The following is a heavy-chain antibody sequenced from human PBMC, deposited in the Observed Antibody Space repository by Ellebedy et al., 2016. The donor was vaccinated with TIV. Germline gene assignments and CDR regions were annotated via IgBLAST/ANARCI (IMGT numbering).Heavy chain of an antibody. Sequence: GESLKISCAASGFTFTSYAMSWVRQAPGKGLEWVSAISTSGGSTYYADSVKGRFTISRDNSKNTLYLQMNSLRAEDTAVYYCAKGKHIVVWGNWFEPWGQGTLVTVSS. D-gene: IGHD2-21*01. CDR3: AKGKHIVVWGNWFEP. CDR2: ISTSGGST. J-gene: IGHJ5*02. V-gene: IGHV3-23*01. CDR1: GFTFTSYA.